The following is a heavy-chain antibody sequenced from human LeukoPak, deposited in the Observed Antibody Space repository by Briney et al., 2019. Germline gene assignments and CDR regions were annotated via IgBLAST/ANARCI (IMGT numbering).Heavy chain of an antibody. V-gene: IGHV4-30-4*01. Sequence: SETLSLTCTVSGGSISSGDYYWSWIRQPPGKVLEWIAYMYYSGSTYYNPSLKSRVTMSADTSKNQLSLKLSSVTAADTAVYYCARPYYYDSRIDPWGQGILVTVSS. J-gene: IGHJ5*02. CDR3: ARPYYYDSRIDP. D-gene: IGHD3-22*01. CDR1: GGSISSGDYY. CDR2: MYYSGST.